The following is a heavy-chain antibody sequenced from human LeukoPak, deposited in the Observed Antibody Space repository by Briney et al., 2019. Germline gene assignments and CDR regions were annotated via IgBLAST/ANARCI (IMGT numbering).Heavy chain of an antibody. D-gene: IGHD3-9*01. Sequence: ASVKVSCKASGYTFTSYGISWVRQAPGQGLEWMGWISAYSGNTNYAQKLQGRVTMTTDTSTSTAYMELRGLRSDDTAVYYCARVTIFTGYSPFDYWGQGTLVTVST. CDR3: ARVTIFTGYSPFDY. CDR2: ISAYSGNT. V-gene: IGHV1-18*01. CDR1: GYTFTSYG. J-gene: IGHJ4*02.